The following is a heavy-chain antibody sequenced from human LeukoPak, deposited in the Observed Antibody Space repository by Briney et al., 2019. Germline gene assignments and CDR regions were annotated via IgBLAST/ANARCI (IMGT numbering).Heavy chain of an antibody. V-gene: IGHV2-5*02. CDR1: GFSLSTSGVG. Sequence: SGPTLVKPTQTLTLTCTFSGFSLSTSGVGVGWIRQPPGKALEWLALIYWDDDKRYSPSLKSRLTITKDTSKNQVVLTMTNMDPVDTATYYCAHSVDIVATEGHDAFDIWGQGTMVTVSS. D-gene: IGHD5-12*01. J-gene: IGHJ3*02. CDR3: AHSVDIVATEGHDAFDI. CDR2: IYWDDDK.